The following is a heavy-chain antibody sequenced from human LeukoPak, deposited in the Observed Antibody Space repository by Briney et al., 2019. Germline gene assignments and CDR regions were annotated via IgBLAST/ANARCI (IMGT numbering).Heavy chain of an antibody. CDR2: IWYDGSNK. Sequence: GRSLRLSCAASGFTFSSYGMHWVRQAPGKGLEWVAVIWYDGSNKYYADSVKGRFTISRDNSKNTLYLQMDSLRAEDTAVYYCAKVIVGAKAFDYWGQGTLVTVSS. J-gene: IGHJ4*02. CDR1: GFTFSSYG. D-gene: IGHD1-26*01. CDR3: AKVIVGAKAFDY. V-gene: IGHV3-33*06.